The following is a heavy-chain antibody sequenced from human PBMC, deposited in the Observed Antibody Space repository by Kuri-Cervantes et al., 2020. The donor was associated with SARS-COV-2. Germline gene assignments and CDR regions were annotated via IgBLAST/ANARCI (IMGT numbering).Heavy chain of an antibody. V-gene: IGHV4-39*01. J-gene: IGHJ4*02. CDR3: ARRSTSITIFGVVNINPFDY. CDR2: IYYSGST. Sequence: SETLSLTCTVSGGSISSSISSSSYYWGWIRQPPGKGLEWIGSIYYSGSTYYNPSLKSRVTISVDTSKNQFSLKLSSVTAADTAVYYCARRSTSITIFGVVNINPFDYWGQGTLVTVS. CDR1: GGSISSSISSSSYY. D-gene: IGHD3-3*01.